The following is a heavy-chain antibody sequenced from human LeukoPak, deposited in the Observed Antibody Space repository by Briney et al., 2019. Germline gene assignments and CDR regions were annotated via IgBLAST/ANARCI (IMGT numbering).Heavy chain of an antibody. V-gene: IGHV3-53*01. CDR1: DFTVSTNY. Sequence: GGSLRLSCAASDFTVSTNYMSWVRQAPGKGLEWVSVIYSGASTYYADSVKGRFTISRDNSKNTLYLQMNSLRAEDTAVYYCARDRPRAVWGQGTTVTVFS. CDR2: IYSGAST. J-gene: IGHJ6*02. CDR3: ARDRPRAV.